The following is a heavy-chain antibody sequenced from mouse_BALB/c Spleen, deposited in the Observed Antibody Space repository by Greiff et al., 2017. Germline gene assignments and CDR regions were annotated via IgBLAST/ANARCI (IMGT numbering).Heavy chain of an antibody. D-gene: IGHD2-4*01. V-gene: IGHV5-6-3*01. CDR1: GFTFSSYG. J-gene: IGHJ4*01. CDR3: ARDSDYGYAMDY. Sequence: EVKLMESGGGLVQPGGSLKLSCAASGFTFSSYGMSWVRQTPDKRLELVATINSNGGSTYYTDSVKGRFTISRDNAKNTLYLQMSSLKSEDTAMYYCARDSDYGYAMDYWGQGTSVTVSS. CDR2: INSNGGST.